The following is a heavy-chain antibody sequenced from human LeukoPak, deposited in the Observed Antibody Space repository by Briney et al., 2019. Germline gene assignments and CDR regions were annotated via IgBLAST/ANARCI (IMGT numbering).Heavy chain of an antibody. D-gene: IGHD3-22*01. Sequence: PGGSLRLSCAASGFTFNTYGMHWVRQAPGKGLEWVAFIRYDGSNKYYADSVKGRFTISRDNSENTLYLQMNSLRAEDTAVYYCARGRYDSSGSYSLFDYWGQGTLVTVSS. CDR2: IRYDGSNK. CDR1: GFTFNTYG. J-gene: IGHJ4*02. CDR3: ARGRYDSSGSYSLFDY. V-gene: IGHV3-30*02.